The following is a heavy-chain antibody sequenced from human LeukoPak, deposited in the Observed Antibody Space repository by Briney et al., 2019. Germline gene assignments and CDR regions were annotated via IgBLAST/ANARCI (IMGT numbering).Heavy chain of an antibody. J-gene: IGHJ4*02. V-gene: IGHV3-23*01. D-gene: IGHD1-26*01. CDR2: ISGSGNST. CDR3: AKTLVGATSGPDYYFVS. CDR1: GFTFSACA. Sequence: GGSLRLSCAASGFTFSACAMTWVRQAPGKGLEWVSAISGSGNSTYYPDSVKGRFSISRDNSKNTLYLQLSSLRAEDTAVYYCAKTLVGATSGPDYYFVSWGQGTLVTVSS.